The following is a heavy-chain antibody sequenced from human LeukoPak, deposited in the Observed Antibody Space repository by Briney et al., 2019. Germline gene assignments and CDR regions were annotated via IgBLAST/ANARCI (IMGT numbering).Heavy chain of an antibody. CDR2: IHHSGSS. V-gene: IGHV4-31*03. D-gene: IGHD3-10*01. Sequence: SETLSLTCTVSADSLSSGGHYWAWIRQLPGKGLESIGFIHHSGSSRHNPSLKDRVAISVDASRKQFALRLSSVTAADTAIYYGARGGNRFGGFYFDYWGQGIQVIVSS. CDR3: ARGGNRFGGFYFDY. CDR1: ADSLSSGGHY. J-gene: IGHJ4*02.